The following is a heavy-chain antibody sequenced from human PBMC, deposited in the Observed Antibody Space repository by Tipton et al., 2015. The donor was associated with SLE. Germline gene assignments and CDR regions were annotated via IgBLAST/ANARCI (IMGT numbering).Heavy chain of an antibody. D-gene: IGHD5-18*01. V-gene: IGHV4-34*01. CDR2: INHSGST. CDR1: GGSFSGYY. Sequence: LRLSCAVYGGSFSGYYWSWIRQPPGKGLEWIGEINHSGSTNYNPSLKSRVTISVDTSKNQFSLKLSSVTAADTAVYYCARERYSYGYYFDYWGQGTLVTVSS. CDR3: ARERYSYGYYFDY. J-gene: IGHJ4*02.